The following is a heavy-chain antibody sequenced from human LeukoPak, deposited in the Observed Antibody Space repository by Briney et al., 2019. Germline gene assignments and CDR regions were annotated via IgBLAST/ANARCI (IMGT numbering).Heavy chain of an antibody. J-gene: IGHJ4*02. D-gene: IGHD6-6*01. Sequence: SETLSLTCAVYGGSFSGYYWSWIRQPPGKGLEWIGEINHSGSTNYNPSLKSRVTISVDTSKNQFSLKLSSVTAADTAVYYCARGYPPGVAACPGFGYWGQGTLVTVSS. CDR3: ARGYPPGVAACPGFGY. CDR1: GGSFSGYY. V-gene: IGHV4-34*01. CDR2: INHSGST.